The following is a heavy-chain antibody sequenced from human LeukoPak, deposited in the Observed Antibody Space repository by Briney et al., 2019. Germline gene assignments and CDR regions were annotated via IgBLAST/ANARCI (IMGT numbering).Heavy chain of an antibody. CDR2: ISTSGHTT. CDR3: ARAGGGYWVDP. CDR1: GFTFSSYE. D-gene: IGHD2-15*01. Sequence: PGGSLRLSCAVSGFTFSSYEMNWVRQAPGKGLEWVSYISTSGHTTYYTDSVKGRFTISRDNAKNSLFLQMNSLRAEDTAVYYWARAGGGYWVDPWGQGTLVTVS. V-gene: IGHV3-48*03. J-gene: IGHJ5*02.